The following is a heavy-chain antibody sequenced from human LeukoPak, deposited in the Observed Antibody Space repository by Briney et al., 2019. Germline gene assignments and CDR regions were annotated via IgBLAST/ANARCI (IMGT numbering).Heavy chain of an antibody. Sequence: GGSLRLSCAASGFTFSSYAMHWVRQAPGKGLEWVAVISYDGGITYYADSVKGRFTISRDNSMNTLYLQLNSLRAEDTAVYYCAKESLYGSGSYFDNWFDPWGQGTLVTVSS. J-gene: IGHJ5*02. CDR3: AKESLYGSGSYFDNWFDP. V-gene: IGHV3-30*07. D-gene: IGHD3-10*01. CDR1: GFTFSSYA. CDR2: ISYDGGIT.